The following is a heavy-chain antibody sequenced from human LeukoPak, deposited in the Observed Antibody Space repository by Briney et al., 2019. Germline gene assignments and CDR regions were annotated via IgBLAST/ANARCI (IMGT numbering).Heavy chain of an antibody. CDR1: GFTFSSYG. D-gene: IGHD6-19*01. V-gene: IGHV3-74*01. Sequence: GRSLRLSCAASGFTFSSYGMHWVRQAPGKGLVWVSRINSDGSSTSYADSVKGRFTISRDNAKNTLYLQMNSLRAEDTAVYYCARDKYSSGWYDAFDIWGQGTMVTVSS. CDR2: INSDGSST. J-gene: IGHJ3*02. CDR3: ARDKYSSGWYDAFDI.